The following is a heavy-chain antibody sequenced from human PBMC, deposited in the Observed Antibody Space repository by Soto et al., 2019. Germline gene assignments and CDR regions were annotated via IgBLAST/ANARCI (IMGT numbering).Heavy chain of an antibody. CDR3: AIDESDDYVWGSFRP. V-gene: IGHV1-69*13. D-gene: IGHD3-16*02. CDR2: IMPSSDTP. Sequence: SVKVSCKASGGIFSNFGISWVRQAPGQGLEWMGGIMPSSDTPITAQKFQGRVIFSADEYANTAYADLSSLRSEDTAVYYCAIDESDDYVWGSFRPWGQGTQVPVYS. CDR1: GGIFSNFG. J-gene: IGHJ5*02.